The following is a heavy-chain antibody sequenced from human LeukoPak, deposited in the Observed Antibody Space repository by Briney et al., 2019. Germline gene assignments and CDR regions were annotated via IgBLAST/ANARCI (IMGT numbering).Heavy chain of an antibody. CDR1: GGSISSYY. CDR3: ARGPHWVTGDYDAFDI. V-gene: IGHV4-4*07. CDR2: IYTSGST. J-gene: IGHJ3*02. Sequence: KPSETLSLTCTVSGGSISSYYWSWIRQPAGKGLEWIGRIYTSGSTNYNPSLKSRVTISVDTSKNQFSLKLSSVTAADTAVYYCARGPHWVTGDYDAFDIWGQGTMVTVSS. D-gene: IGHD4-17*01.